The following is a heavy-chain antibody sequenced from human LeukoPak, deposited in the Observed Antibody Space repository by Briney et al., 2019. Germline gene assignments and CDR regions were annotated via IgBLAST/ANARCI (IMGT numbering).Heavy chain of an antibody. CDR2: ISGSGGST. CDR1: GFTFSSYA. J-gene: IGHJ4*02. V-gene: IGHV3-23*01. Sequence: GGSLRLSCASSGFTFSSYAMSWVRQAPGKGLEGVSGISGSGGSTYYAASVKGRFTISRDNAKNSLYLQMNSLRAEATALYYCARDHTDPGLFFDSWGQGTLVTVSS. D-gene: IGHD2-21*01. CDR3: ARDHTDPGLFFDS.